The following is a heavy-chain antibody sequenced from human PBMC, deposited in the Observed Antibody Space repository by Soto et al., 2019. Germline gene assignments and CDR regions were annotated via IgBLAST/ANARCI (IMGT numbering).Heavy chain of an antibody. CDR3: AADYPWSSSGY. Sequence: ASVKVSCKASGFTFTSSAVQWVRQARGQRLEWIGWIVVGSGNTNYAQKFQERVTITRDMSTSTAYIELSSLRSEDTAVYYCAADYPWSSSGYWGQGTLVTVSS. V-gene: IGHV1-58*01. J-gene: IGHJ4*02. CDR1: GFTFTSSA. CDR2: IVVGSGNT. D-gene: IGHD2-8*02.